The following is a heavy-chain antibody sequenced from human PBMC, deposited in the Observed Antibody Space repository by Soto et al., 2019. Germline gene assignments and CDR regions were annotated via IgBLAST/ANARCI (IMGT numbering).Heavy chain of an antibody. D-gene: IGHD3-3*02. V-gene: IGHV3-23*01. Sequence: LRLSCAATGFTFSSYAMSWVRQAPGKGLEWVSVISGSGGGTYYADSVKGRVTMTEDTSTDTAYMELSSLRSEDTAVYYCATGRGRLSGFDPWGQGTLVTVYS. CDR2: ISGSGGGT. J-gene: IGHJ5*02. CDR1: GFTFSSYA. CDR3: ATGRGRLSGFDP.